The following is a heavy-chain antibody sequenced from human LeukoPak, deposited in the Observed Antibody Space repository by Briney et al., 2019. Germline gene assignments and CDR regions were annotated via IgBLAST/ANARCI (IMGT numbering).Heavy chain of an antibody. J-gene: IGHJ6*03. CDR2: MNPNSGNT. CDR1: GYTFTSYD. V-gene: IGHV1-8*03. Sequence: ASVKVSCKASGYTFTSYDINWVRQATGQGLEWMGWMNPNSGNTGYAQKFQGRVTITRNTSISTAYMELSSLRSEDTAAYYCARGTGWDFWTITTYYYYYMDVWGKGTTVTVSS. CDR3: ARGTGWDFWTITTYYYYYMDV. D-gene: IGHD3/OR15-3a*01.